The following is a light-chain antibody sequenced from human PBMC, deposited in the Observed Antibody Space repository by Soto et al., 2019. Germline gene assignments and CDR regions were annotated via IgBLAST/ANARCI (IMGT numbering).Light chain of an antibody. CDR1: SRDVGAYNY. Sequence: QSALTQPASVSGSPGQSITISCTGTSRDVGAYNYVSWYQQHPGKAPKLMVYDVTNRPSGVSDRFSGSKSGNTASLTISGLQAEDEAAYFCSSHSNITPYVFGTGTKVTVL. J-gene: IGLJ1*01. CDR2: DVT. CDR3: SSHSNITPYV. V-gene: IGLV2-14*01.